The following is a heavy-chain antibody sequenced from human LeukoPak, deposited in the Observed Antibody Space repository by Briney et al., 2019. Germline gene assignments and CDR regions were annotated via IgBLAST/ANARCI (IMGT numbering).Heavy chain of an antibody. CDR2: INPNSGGT. CDR3: AKPKGRVSSGQFDY. CDR1: GYTFTGYY. J-gene: IGHJ4*02. D-gene: IGHD6-19*01. Sequence: VASVKVSCKASGYTFTGYYMHWVRQAPGQGLEWMGWINPNSGGTNYAQKFQGRVTMTRDTSISTAYMELSRLRSDDTAVYYCAKPKGRVSSGQFDYWGQGTLVTVSS. V-gene: IGHV1-2*02.